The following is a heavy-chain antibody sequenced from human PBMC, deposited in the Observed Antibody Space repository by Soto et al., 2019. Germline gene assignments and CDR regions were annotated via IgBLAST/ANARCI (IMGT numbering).Heavy chain of an antibody. CDR1: GGSISSYY. CDR2: IYYSGST. J-gene: IGHJ6*02. V-gene: IGHV4-59*12. D-gene: IGHD3-10*01. Sequence: PSETLSLTCTVSGGSISSYYWSWIRQPPGKGLEWIGYIYYSGSTNYNPSLKSRVTISVDTSKNQFSLKLSSVTAADTAVYYCAREGGYRGLWFGELKIGYYYYGMDVWGQGTTVTVSS. CDR3: AREGGYRGLWFGELKIGYYYYGMDV.